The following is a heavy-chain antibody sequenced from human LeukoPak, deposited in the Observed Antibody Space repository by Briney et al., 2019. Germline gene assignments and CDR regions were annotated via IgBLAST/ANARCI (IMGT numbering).Heavy chain of an antibody. CDR1: GYTFTGYY. V-gene: IGHV1-2*02. D-gene: IGHD3-10*01. J-gene: IGHJ6*03. CDR2: INPNSGGT. CDR3: ARVGKRYYYGSGSRSSGHYYYYMDV. Sequence: ASVTVSCKASGYTFTGYYMHWVRQAPGQGLEWMGWINPNSGGTNYAQKFQGRVTMTRDTSISTAYMKLSSLRSEDTAVYYCARVGKRYYYGSGSRSSGHYYYYMDVWGKGTTVTVSS.